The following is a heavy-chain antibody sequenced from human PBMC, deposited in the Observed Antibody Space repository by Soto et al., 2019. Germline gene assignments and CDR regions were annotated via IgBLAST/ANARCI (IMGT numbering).Heavy chain of an antibody. D-gene: IGHD2-21*02. CDR2: IIPIFGTA. J-gene: IGHJ4*02. V-gene: IGHV1-69*13. Sequence: SVKVSCNSTVYTFTSYGISWVRQAPGQGLEWMGGIIPIFGTANYAQKFQGRVTITAGESTSTAYMELSSLRSEDTAVYYRARRRTLQYCGGDCPQYYFDYWGRGILVTVPS. CDR1: VYTFTSYG. CDR3: ARRRTLQYCGGDCPQYYFDY.